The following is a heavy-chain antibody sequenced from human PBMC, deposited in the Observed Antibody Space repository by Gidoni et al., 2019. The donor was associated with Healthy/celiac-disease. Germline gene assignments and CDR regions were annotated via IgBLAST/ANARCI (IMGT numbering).Heavy chain of an antibody. J-gene: IGHJ4*02. D-gene: IGHD2-15*01. V-gene: IGHV4-39*01. CDR1: GGSISSSSYY. CDR2: IYYSGST. Sequence: QLQLQESGPGLVKPSETLSLTCTVPGGSISSSSYYWGWIRQPPGKGLEWIGSIYYSGSTYYNPSLKSRVTISVDTSKNQFSLKLSSVTAADTAVYYCASTSNHPTRIIDYWGQGTLVTVSS. CDR3: ASTSNHPTRIIDY.